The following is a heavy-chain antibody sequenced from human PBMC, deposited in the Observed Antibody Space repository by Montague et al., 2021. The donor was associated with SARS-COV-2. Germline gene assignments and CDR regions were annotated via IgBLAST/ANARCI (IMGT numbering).Heavy chain of an antibody. CDR3: ARVPFVGRPFMNYYYGMDV. CDR2: FTSVGADP. J-gene: IGHJ6*02. V-gene: IGHV3-23*01. Sequence: SLRLSCAASGFTFREYSMSWVRHVPGKGLEWVSIFTSVGADPFYSDSVXGRCTVSRDISRNLFYLQLNNLRGEDTATYFCARVPFVGRPFMNYYYGMDVWGQGTTVTVSS. D-gene: IGHD3-16*01. CDR1: GFTFREYS.